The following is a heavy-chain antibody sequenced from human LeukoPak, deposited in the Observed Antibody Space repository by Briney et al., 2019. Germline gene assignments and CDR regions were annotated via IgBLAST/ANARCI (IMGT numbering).Heavy chain of an antibody. V-gene: IGHV1-69*13. CDR1: GGTFSSYA. J-gene: IGHJ4*02. CDR2: IIPIFGTE. Sequence: ASVKVSCKASGGTFSSYAISWVRQARGQGLEWMGGIIPIFGTENYAQKFQGRVTITADESTSTAYMELSSLRSEDTAVYYCARDRVTTGESFDYWGQGTLVTVSS. D-gene: IGHD4-11*01. CDR3: ARDRVTTGESFDY.